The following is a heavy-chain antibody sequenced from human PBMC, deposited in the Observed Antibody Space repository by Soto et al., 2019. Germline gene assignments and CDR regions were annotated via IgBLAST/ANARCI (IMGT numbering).Heavy chain of an antibody. J-gene: IGHJ3*02. CDR3: ASPQHSSGWYDAFDI. D-gene: IGHD6-19*01. V-gene: IGHV3-21*01. CDR2: ISSSSSYI. CDR1: GFTFSSYS. Sequence: GGSLRLFCAASGFTFSSYSMNWVRQAPGKGLEWVSSISSSSSYIYYADSVKGRFTISRDNAKNSLYLQMNSLRAEDTAVYYCASPQHSSGWYDAFDIWGQGTMVTVSS.